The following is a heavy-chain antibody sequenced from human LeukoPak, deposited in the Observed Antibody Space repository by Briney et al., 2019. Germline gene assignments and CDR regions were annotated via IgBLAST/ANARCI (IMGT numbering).Heavy chain of an antibody. CDR3: ARAHLLGYCSRTSCPNWFDP. CDR2: IVPVFDTT. J-gene: IGHJ5*02. D-gene: IGHD2-2*01. V-gene: IGHV1-69*13. CDR1: GGTFNSYA. Sequence: ASVKVSCKASGGTFNSYAISWVRQAPGQGLEWVGGIVPVFDTTNYAQKFQGRVTITADESTSTAYMELSSLRSDDTAVYYCARAHLLGYCSRTSCPNWFDPWGQGTLVTVSS.